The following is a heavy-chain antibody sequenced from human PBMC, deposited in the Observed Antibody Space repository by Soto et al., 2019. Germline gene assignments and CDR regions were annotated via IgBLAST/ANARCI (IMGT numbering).Heavy chain of an antibody. J-gene: IGHJ4*02. D-gene: IGHD3-3*01. CDR2: IIPIFGTA. CDR3: ARALKRGDFWSGYTPYYFDY. CDR1: GGTFSSYA. Sequence: SVKVSCKASGGTFSSYAISWVRQAPGQGLEWMGGIIPIFGTANYAQKFQGRVTITADESTSTAYMELSSLRSEDTAVYYCARALKRGDFWSGYTPYYFDYWGQGTLVTVSS. V-gene: IGHV1-69*13.